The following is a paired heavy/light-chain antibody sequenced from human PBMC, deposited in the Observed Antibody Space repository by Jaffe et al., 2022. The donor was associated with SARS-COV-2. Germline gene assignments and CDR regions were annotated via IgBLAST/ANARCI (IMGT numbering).Light chain of an antibody. V-gene: IGKV3-15*01. CDR2: GAS. J-gene: IGKJ1*01. CDR3: QQYNNWPPWT. CDR1: QSVSSR. Sequence: EIVMTQSPATLSVSPGERATLSCRASQSVSSRLAWYQQKPGQAPRLLIYGASTRATGIPARFSGSGSGTEFTLTISSLQSEDFAVYYCQQYNNWPPWTFGQGTKVEIK.
Heavy chain of an antibody. CDR2: ISGSGGST. V-gene: IGHV3-23*04. CDR1: GFTFSSTYV. J-gene: IGHJ5*02. CDR3: AKDGQWFGELGFDP. D-gene: IGHD3-10*01. Sequence: VQLVESGGGLVQPGGSLRLSCAVSGFTFSSTYVMHWVRQGPGKGLEWVSGISGSGGSTWYADSVKGRFTISRDNSKNTVYLQMNSLRDEDTAVYHCAKDGQWFGELGFDPWGQGTLVTVSS.